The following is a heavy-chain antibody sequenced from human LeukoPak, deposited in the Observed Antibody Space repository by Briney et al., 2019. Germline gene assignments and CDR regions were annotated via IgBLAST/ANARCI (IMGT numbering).Heavy chain of an antibody. Sequence: GGSLRLSCAASGFTFSSYAMHWVRQAPGKGLEWVAVISYDGSNKYYADSVKGRFTISRDNSKNTLYLQMNSLRAEDTAVYYCARETIRYCSGGSCYSVRCFDYWGQGTLVTFAS. CDR1: GFTFSSYA. D-gene: IGHD2-15*01. V-gene: IGHV3-30-3*01. CDR3: ARETIRYCSGGSCYSVRCFDY. CDR2: ISYDGSNK. J-gene: IGHJ4*02.